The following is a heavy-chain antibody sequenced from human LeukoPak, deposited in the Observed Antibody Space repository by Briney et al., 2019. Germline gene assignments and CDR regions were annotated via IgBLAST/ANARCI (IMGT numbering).Heavy chain of an antibody. D-gene: IGHD6-13*01. CDR3: ARDSYSSSWQRY. V-gene: IGHV1-2*02. J-gene: IGHJ4*02. CDR1: GYTFTGYY. Sequence: ASMKVSCKASGYTFTGYYMHWVRQAPGQGLEWMGWINPNSGGTNYAQKFQGRVTMTRDTSISTAYMELSRLRSDDTAVYYCARDSYSSSWQRYWGQGALVTVSS. CDR2: INPNSGGT.